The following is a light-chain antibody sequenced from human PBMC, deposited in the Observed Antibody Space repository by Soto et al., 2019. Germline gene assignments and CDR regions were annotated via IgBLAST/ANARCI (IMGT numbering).Light chain of an antibody. CDR2: KAS. Sequence: DLQMTQSPSTLAASVGDRVTISCRASQNIDTFLAWYQHKPGKAPKLLIYKASVLETEVPSRFSGSGSGTEFTLTIGSLQPDDFATYYCQQYHSYSFTFGPGTKVDVK. V-gene: IGKV1-5*03. CDR1: QNIDTF. J-gene: IGKJ3*01. CDR3: QQYHSYSFT.